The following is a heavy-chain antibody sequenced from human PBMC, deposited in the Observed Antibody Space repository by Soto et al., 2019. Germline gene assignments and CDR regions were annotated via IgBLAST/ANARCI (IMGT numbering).Heavy chain of an antibody. J-gene: IGHJ4*02. Sequence: GGSLRLSFAASGFTFSSYAMTWVRQAPGKGLEWVSCIGNSGGGTYYADSVKVRFTISIDNSKNTLYLQMNSLRAEDTAVDYCAKPAVAGTGYYYYDXWGQVTLVTVSX. CDR3: AKPAVAGTGYYYYDX. CDR1: GFTFSSYA. V-gene: IGHV3-23*01. D-gene: IGHD6-19*01. CDR2: IGNSGGGT.